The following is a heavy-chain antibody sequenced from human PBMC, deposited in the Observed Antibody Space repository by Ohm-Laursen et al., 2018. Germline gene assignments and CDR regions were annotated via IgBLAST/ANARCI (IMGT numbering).Heavy chain of an antibody. CDR1: GFTFSNYG. CDR3: AKDRAAEGDYGMDV. V-gene: IGHV3-30*02. J-gene: IGHJ6*02. CDR2: IWHDGSDK. Sequence: SLRLSCTASGFTFSNYGMHWVRQAPGKGLEWVAIIWHDGSDKYYADPVKGRFTISRDNSKNTLYLQMNSLRAEDTAVYYCAKDRAAEGDYGMDVWGQGTTVTVSS. D-gene: IGHD6-13*01.